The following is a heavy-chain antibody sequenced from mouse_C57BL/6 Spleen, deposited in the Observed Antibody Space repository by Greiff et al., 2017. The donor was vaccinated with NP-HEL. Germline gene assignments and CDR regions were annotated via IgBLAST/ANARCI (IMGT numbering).Heavy chain of an antibody. Sequence: VQLQQPGAELVRPGPSVKLSCKASGYTFTSYWMHWVKQRPGQGLEWIGVIDPSDSYTNYNQKFKGKATLTVDTSSSTAYMQLSSLTSEDSAVYYCARRDFDYWGQGTTLTVSS. J-gene: IGHJ2*01. CDR1: GYTFTSYW. CDR3: ARRDFDY. CDR2: IDPSDSYT. V-gene: IGHV1-59*01.